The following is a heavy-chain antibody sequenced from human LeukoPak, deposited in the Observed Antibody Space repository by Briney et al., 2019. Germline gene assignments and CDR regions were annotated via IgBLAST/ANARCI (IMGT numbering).Heavy chain of an antibody. D-gene: IGHD3-10*01. Sequence: SETLSLTCTVSGGSISSSSYYWGWIRQPPGKGLEWIGSIYYSGSTYYNPSLKSRVTISVDTSKNQFSLKLSSVTAADTAVYYCARHRVRGVIITFHGRQNGNWFDPWGQGTLVTVSS. CDR3: ARHRVRGVIITFHGRQNGNWFDP. CDR2: IYYSGST. J-gene: IGHJ5*02. V-gene: IGHV4-39*01. CDR1: GGSISSSSYY.